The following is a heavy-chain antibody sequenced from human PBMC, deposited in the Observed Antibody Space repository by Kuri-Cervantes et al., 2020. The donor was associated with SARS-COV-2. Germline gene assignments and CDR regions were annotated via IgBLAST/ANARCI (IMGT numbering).Heavy chain of an antibody. D-gene: IGHD6-19*01. CDR1: GGTFSTFG. V-gene: IGHV1-69*13. CDR2: IIPIFGTA. J-gene: IGHJ6*03. CDR3: ARVSPAVAWYYYYYMDV. Sequence: SVKVSCKASGGTFSTFGFSWVRQAPGQGLEWMGGIIPIFGTANYAQKFQGRVTITADESTSTAYMELSSLRSDDTAVYYCARVSPAVAWYYYYYMDVWGKGTTVTVSS.